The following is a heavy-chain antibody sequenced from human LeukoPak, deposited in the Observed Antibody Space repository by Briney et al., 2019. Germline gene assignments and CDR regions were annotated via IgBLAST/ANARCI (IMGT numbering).Heavy chain of an antibody. CDR1: GFTLSDYA. CDR3: ARGGAARLLRFYYYMDV. V-gene: IGHV3-30*01. CDR2: ISHDGKNQ. Sequence: GGSLRLSCAASGFTLSDYAMHWVRQAPGKGLEWLGVISHDGKNQRYADSVKGRFTISRDNSQDTQFLQMNSLTPEDTAVYYCARGGAARLLRFYYYMDVWGKGTTVTVSS. J-gene: IGHJ6*03. D-gene: IGHD6-6*01.